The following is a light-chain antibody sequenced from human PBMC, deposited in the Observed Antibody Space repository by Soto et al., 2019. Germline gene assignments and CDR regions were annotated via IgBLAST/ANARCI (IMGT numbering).Light chain of an antibody. CDR3: QQYKIWPPFT. J-gene: IGKJ3*01. CDR1: QSLSDN. CDR2: GAS. Sequence: EIVMTQSPATLSVSPGERATLSCRASQSLSDNLAWYQQKPGQAPRLLIYGASTRATGIPARFSGSGSGTEFTLTINILQSEDSAVYYCQQYKIWPPFTFGPGTKVDI. V-gene: IGKV3-15*01.